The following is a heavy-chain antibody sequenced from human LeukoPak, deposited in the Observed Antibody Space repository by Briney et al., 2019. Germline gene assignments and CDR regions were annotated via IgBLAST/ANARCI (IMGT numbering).Heavy chain of an antibody. CDR3: ARIGHSSILSRINWFDP. V-gene: IGHV4-39*01. D-gene: IGHD6-13*01. J-gene: IGHJ5*02. CDR2: IYYSGST. CDR1: GGSISSSSYY. Sequence: PSETLSLTCTVSGGSISSSSYYWGWIRQPPGKGLEWIGSIYYSGSTYYNPSLESRVTISVDTSKNQFSLKLSSVTAADTAVYYCARIGHSSILSRINWFDPWGRGTLVTVSS.